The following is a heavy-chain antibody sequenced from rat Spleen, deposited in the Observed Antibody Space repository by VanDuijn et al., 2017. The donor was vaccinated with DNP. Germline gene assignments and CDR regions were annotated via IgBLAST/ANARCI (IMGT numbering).Heavy chain of an antibody. J-gene: IGHJ1*01. CDR3: ARGDGSYYWSFDF. CDR2: ISYSGSI. Sequence: EVQLQESGPGLVKPSQSLSLTCSVTGYSITSNYWGWIRKFPGNKMEWMAYISYSGSIGYNPSLRSRISITRDTSRNQFFLHLNSVTAEDTATYYCARGDGSYYWSFDFWGPGTMVTVSS. D-gene: IGHD1-12*02. CDR1: GYSITSNY. V-gene: IGHV3-1*01.